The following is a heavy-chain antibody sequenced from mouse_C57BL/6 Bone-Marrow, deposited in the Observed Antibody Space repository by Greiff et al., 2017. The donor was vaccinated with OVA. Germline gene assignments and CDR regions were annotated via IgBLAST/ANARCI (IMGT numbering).Heavy chain of an antibody. J-gene: IGHJ2*01. CDR3: AVLLYYFDY. CDR2: ISDGGSYT. D-gene: IGHD2-10*01. Sequence: VQLKESGGGLVKPGGSLKLSCAASGFTFSSYAMSWVRQTPEKRLEWVATISDGGSYTYYPDNVKGRFTISRDNAKNNLYLQMSHLKSEDTAMYYCAVLLYYFDYWGQGTTLTVSS. V-gene: IGHV5-4*01. CDR1: GFTFSSYA.